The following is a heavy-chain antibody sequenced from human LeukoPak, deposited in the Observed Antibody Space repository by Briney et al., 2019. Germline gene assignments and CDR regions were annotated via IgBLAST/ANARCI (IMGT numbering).Heavy chain of an antibody. CDR1: GFTFSSYS. CDR3: ARLVWDTTMADGDIDS. CDR2: ISSASTYI. D-gene: IGHD5-18*01. Sequence: GGSLRLSCAASGFTFSSYSMNWVREAPGKGLEWVSSISSASTYIYYADSVKGRFTISRDNAKNSLYLQMNSLRAEDTAMYYCARLVWDTTMADGDIDSWGQGTLLIVSS. J-gene: IGHJ4*02. V-gene: IGHV3-21*01.